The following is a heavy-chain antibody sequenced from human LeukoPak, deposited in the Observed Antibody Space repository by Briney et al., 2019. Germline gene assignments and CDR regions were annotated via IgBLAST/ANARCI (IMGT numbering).Heavy chain of an antibody. Sequence: SETLSLTCSVSGGSISNNKYYWCWIRRPTGRGLEWMANIYYTGSTYYNPSLKSRVTLSVDTSKNQFSLKLSSVTAADTAVYYCARSDGGKHFDYWGQGTLVTVSS. V-gene: IGHV4-39*01. CDR1: GGSISNNKYY. CDR2: IYYTGST. J-gene: IGHJ4*02. D-gene: IGHD4-23*01. CDR3: ARSDGGKHFDY.